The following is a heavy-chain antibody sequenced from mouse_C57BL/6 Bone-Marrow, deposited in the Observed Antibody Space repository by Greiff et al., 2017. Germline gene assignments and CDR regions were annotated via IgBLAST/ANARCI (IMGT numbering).Heavy chain of an antibody. J-gene: IGHJ2*01. V-gene: IGHV1-63*01. CDR2: IYPGGGYT. CDR3: ARWGGPYFGY. Sequence: QVQLKESGAELVRPGTSVKMSCKASGYTFTNYWIGWAKQRPGHGLEWIGDIYPGGGYTNYNEKFKGKATLTADKSSSTAYMQFSSLTSEDSASYCCARWGGPYFGYWGRGTTLTVSS. CDR1: GYTFTNYW.